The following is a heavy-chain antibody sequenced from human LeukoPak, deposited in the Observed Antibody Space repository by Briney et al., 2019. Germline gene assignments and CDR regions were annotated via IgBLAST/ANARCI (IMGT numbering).Heavy chain of an antibody. D-gene: IGHD5-12*01. CDR1: GGSISSYY. V-gene: IGHV4-4*07. J-gene: IGHJ5*02. CDR3: ARDSGYDLNCFDP. Sequence: ASETLSLTCTVSGGSISSYYWSWIRQPAGKGLEWIGRIYTSGNTNYNPSLESRVTMSLDTSRNQFSLTLRSVTAADTAVYYCARDSGYDLNCFDPWGQGTLVTVSS. CDR2: IYTSGNT.